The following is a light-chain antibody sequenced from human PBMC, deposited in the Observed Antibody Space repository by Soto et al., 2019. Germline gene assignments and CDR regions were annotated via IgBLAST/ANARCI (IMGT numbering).Light chain of an antibody. CDR3: QQYGSSSYT. V-gene: IGKV3-20*01. CDR2: GAS. Sequence: EIVLTQSPGTLSLSPGERATLSCRASQNVSSSYLAWYQQKPGQAPRLLIYGASSRATGIPDRVSGSGSGTDFTLTISRLEPEDFEVYYCQQYGSSSYTFGQGTKLEIK. CDR1: QNVSSSY. J-gene: IGKJ2*01.